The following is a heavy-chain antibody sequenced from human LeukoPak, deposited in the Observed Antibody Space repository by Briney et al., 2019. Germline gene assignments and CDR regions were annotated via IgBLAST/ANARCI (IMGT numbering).Heavy chain of an antibody. Sequence: GGSLRLSCAVSGITLSNYGMSWVRQAPGKGLEWVAGISGSGGSTNYADSVKGRFTISRDNPKNTLFLQMNSLRAEDTAVYFCAKRGVVVRVILVGFHREAYYFDSWGQGALVTVSS. CDR3: AKRGVVVRVILVGFHREAYYFDS. CDR2: ISGSGGST. J-gene: IGHJ4*02. D-gene: IGHD3-10*01. CDR1: GITLSNYG. V-gene: IGHV3-23*01.